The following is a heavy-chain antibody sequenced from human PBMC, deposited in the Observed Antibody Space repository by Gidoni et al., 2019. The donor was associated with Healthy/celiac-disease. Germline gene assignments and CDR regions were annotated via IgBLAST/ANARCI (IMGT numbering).Heavy chain of an antibody. V-gene: IGHV4-39*01. Sequence: QLPLQESGPGLVKPSATLSLTCPVSGGSISSSSYYWGWIRQPPGKGLEWIGRIYYSGSTYYNPSLKSRVTIAVDTSKNQFSLKLSSVTAADTAVYYCARGYEGGALRDYYYYMDVWGKGTTVTVSS. CDR1: GGSISSSSYY. CDR3: ARGYEGGALRDYYYYMDV. J-gene: IGHJ6*03. D-gene: IGHD1-26*01. CDR2: IYYSGST.